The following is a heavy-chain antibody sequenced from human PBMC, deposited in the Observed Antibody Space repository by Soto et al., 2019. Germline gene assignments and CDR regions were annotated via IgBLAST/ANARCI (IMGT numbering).Heavy chain of an antibody. V-gene: IGHV2-26*01. D-gene: IGHD6-13*01. CDR3: ARIMELGGYSSSWYGMGWFDP. Sequence: QVTLKESGPVLVKPTETLTLTCTVSGFSLSNARMGVSWIRQPPGKALEWLAHIFSNDEKSYSTSLKSRLTISKDTSKSQVVLTMTNMDPVDTATYYCARIMELGGYSSSWYGMGWFDPWGQGTLVTVSS. CDR1: GFSLSNARMG. J-gene: IGHJ5*02. CDR2: IFSNDEK.